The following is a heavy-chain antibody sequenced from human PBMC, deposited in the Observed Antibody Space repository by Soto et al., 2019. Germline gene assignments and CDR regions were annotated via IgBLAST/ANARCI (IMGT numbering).Heavy chain of an antibody. D-gene: IGHD6-6*01. CDR3: ARSVSTIAARPDY. J-gene: IGHJ4*02. CDR2: INPNSGGT. Sequence: WASVKVSCKASGYTFTGYYMHWVRQAPGQGLEWMGWINPNSGGTNYAQKFQGRVTMTRGTSISTAYMELSRLRSDDTAVYYCARSVSTIAARPDYWGQGTLVTVSS. V-gene: IGHV1-2*02. CDR1: GYTFTGYY.